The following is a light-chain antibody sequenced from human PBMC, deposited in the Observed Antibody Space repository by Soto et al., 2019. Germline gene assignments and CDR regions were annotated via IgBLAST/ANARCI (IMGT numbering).Light chain of an antibody. CDR2: EVS. V-gene: IGLV2-14*01. J-gene: IGLJ2*01. CDR3: NSYTSSDTLVV. CDR1: SSDVGGYNY. Sequence: QSALTQPASVSGSPGQSITISCTGTSSDVGGYNYVYWYQQHPGKAPKLMIYEVSNRPSRVSNRFAGSKSGNTASLTISGLQAEDEADYYCNSYTSSDTLVVFGGGTKLTVL.